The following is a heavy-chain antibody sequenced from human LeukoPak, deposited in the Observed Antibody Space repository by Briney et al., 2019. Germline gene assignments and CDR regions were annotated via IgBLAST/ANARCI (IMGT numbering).Heavy chain of an antibody. CDR1: GGSTSSYH. V-gene: IGHV4-59*01. D-gene: IGHD2-2*01. CDR2: IYYSAST. J-gene: IGHJ6*03. CDR3: ASTEIVVVPAAIRDYYYYMDV. Sequence: SETLSLNSPLSGGSTSSYHWSWIRQPPGKGLEWIGYIYYSASTNYNPSLKSRVTISVDTSKNQFSLKLSSVTAADTAVYYCASTEIVVVPAAIRDYYYYMDVWGKGTTVTVSS.